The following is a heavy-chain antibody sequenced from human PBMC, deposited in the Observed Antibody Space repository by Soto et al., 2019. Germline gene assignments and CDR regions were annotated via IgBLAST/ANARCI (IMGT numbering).Heavy chain of an antibody. CDR1: GATLNNYI. Sequence: QVNLVQSGAEVRKPGSSVKVSCKTSGATLNNYIIGWVRQAPGQGLEWMGRIIPILGIPNYSQRFQDRLQITADRSTSTLYMELSSLRSDDTAIYFCARGGVVDYGAYNTWGQGTLVTVSS. CDR3: ARGGVVDYGAYNT. J-gene: IGHJ5*02. CDR2: IIPILGIP. D-gene: IGHD4-17*01. V-gene: IGHV1-69*02.